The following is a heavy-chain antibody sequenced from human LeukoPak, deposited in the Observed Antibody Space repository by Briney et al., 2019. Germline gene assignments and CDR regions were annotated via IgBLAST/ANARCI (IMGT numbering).Heavy chain of an antibody. CDR2: INPNSGGR. D-gene: IGHD3-16*01. J-gene: IGHJ4*02. CDR3: ARESFYADQGPHFDY. V-gene: IGHV1-2*06. Sequence: AXXKVSCKASGYTFTGYYMHWVGQAPGEGLEGMGRINPNSGGRNYAQKFQGRVTMTRETSKSTAYMEQSRLRSDDTAVYYCARESFYADQGPHFDYWGQGTLVTVSS. CDR1: GYTFTGYY.